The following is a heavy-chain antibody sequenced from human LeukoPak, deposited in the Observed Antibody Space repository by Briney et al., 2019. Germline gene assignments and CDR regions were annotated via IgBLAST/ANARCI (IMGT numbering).Heavy chain of an antibody. V-gene: IGHV4-34*01. CDR3: ARAPLSGIVAAAGPYYYCMDV. CDR2: INHSGST. J-gene: IGHJ6*04. CDR1: GGSFSGYY. D-gene: IGHD6-13*01. Sequence: SETLSLTCAVYGGSFSGYYWSWIRQPPGKGLEGIGEINHSGSTNYNPSLTSRGTISVDTSKNQFSLKLSSVSAADTAVYYCARAPLSGIVAAAGPYYYCMDVWGKGTTVTVSS.